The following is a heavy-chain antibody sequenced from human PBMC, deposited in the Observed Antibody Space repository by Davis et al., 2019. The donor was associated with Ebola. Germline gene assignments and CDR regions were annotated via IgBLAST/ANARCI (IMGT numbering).Heavy chain of an antibody. J-gene: IGHJ3*02. V-gene: IGHV1-3*01. CDR3: ARDNRNQRRALDI. CDR2: INAGNGNT. D-gene: IGHD1-14*01. CDR1: AYTFTSYA. Sequence: AASVKVSCKASAYTFTSYAMHWVRQAPGQRLEWMGWINAGNGNTKYSQKFQGRVTITRDTSASTAYMVLRSLRSDDTAVYYCARDNRNQRRALDIWGQGTMVTVSS.